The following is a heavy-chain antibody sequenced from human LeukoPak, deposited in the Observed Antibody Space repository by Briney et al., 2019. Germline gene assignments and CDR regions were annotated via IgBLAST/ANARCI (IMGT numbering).Heavy chain of an antibody. J-gene: IGHJ6*03. CDR3: ARDQRSSKPFYYYYYYMDV. Sequence: PGGSLRLSCAASGFTFSSYAMHWVRQAPGKGLEYVSAISSNGGSTYYANSVKGGFTISRDNSKNTLYLQMGSLRAEDMAVYYCARDQRSSKPFYYYYYYMDVWGKGTTVTVSS. D-gene: IGHD1-26*01. CDR2: ISSNGGST. V-gene: IGHV3-64*01. CDR1: GFTFSSYA.